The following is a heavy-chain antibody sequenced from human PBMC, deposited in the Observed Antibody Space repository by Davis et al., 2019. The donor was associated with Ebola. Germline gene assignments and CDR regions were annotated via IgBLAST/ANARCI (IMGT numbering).Heavy chain of an antibody. CDR3: ARGLPRYCTNGVCPDDAFDI. V-gene: IGHV5-51*01. D-gene: IGHD2-8*01. J-gene: IGHJ3*02. Sequence: PGGSLRLSCKGSGYSFTSYWIGWVRQMPGKGLEWMGIIYPGDSDTRYSPSFQGQVTISADKSISTAYLQWSSLKASDTAMYYCARGLPRYCTNGVCPDDAFDIWGQGTMVTVSS. CDR1: GYSFTSYW. CDR2: IYPGDSDT.